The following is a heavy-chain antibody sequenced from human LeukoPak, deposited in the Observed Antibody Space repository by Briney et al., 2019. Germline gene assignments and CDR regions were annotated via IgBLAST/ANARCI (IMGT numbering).Heavy chain of an antibody. D-gene: IGHD6-13*01. CDR3: VRAVVGIDDY. V-gene: IGHV3-72*01. CDR1: GFTFSSYA. CDR2: IANKANSYTT. J-gene: IGHJ4*02. Sequence: GGSLRLSCAGSGFTFSSYAMSWVRQAPGKGLEWVCRIANKANSYTTEYAASVKGRFTISRDDSKNSLYLQMNSLKTEDTAVYYCVRAVVGIDDYWGQGTLVTVSS.